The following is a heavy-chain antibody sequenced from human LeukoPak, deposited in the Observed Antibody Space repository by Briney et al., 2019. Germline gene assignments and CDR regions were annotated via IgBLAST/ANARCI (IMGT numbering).Heavy chain of an antibody. V-gene: IGHV3-53*01. CDR2: IYSGGST. CDR3: ARLEPSLRGSTFDY. Sequence: GGSLRLSCAASGFTVSSNYMSWVRQAPGKGLEWVSIIYSGGSTYYADSVKGRFTISRDNSKNTLYLQMNSLRAEDTAVYYCARLEPSLRGSTFDYWGQGTLVTVSS. D-gene: IGHD5/OR15-5a*01. CDR1: GFTVSSNY. J-gene: IGHJ4*02.